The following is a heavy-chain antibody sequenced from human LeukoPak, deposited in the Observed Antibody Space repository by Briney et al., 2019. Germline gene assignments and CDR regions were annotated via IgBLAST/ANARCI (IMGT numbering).Heavy chain of an antibody. Sequence: SVKVSCKASGGTFSSYAISWVRQAPGQGLEWMGRIIPILGIANYAQKFQGRVTITADTSTSTAYMELSSLRSEDTAVYYSARTESWLGNFMGGYVWFDPWGAGNLVTVSS. CDR1: GGTFSSYA. V-gene: IGHV1-69*04. CDR2: IIPILGIA. J-gene: IGHJ5*02. CDR3: ARTESWLGNFMGGYVWFDP. D-gene: IGHD3-10*01.